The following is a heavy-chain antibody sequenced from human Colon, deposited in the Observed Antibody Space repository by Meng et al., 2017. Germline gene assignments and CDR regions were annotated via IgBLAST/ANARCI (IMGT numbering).Heavy chain of an antibody. CDR2: INPASGAT. V-gene: IGHV1-2*02. Sequence: ASVKVSCKASRYTFTGYYIHWVRQAPGQGLEWMGWINPASGATESAQKFQGRLTMTRDTSITTAYMDLNRLRSDDTAVFYCAKGNRQQLVPDFWGQGTLVTVSS. CDR3: AKGNRQQLVPDF. J-gene: IGHJ4*02. CDR1: RYTFTGYY. D-gene: IGHD6-13*01.